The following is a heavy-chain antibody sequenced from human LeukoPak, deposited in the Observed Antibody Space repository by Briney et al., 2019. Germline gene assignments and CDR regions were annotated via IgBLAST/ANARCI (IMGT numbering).Heavy chain of an antibody. D-gene: IGHD4-17*01. CDR2: ISSSSSYI. J-gene: IGHJ4*02. Sequence: AGSLRLSCAASGFTFSSYSMNWGRQAPGKGLEWVSSISSSSSYIYYADSVKGRFTISRDNAKNSLYLQMNSLRAEDTAVYYCARDCYYGDYPELVDYWGQGTLVTVSS. V-gene: IGHV3-21*01. CDR3: ARDCYYGDYPELVDY. CDR1: GFTFSSYS.